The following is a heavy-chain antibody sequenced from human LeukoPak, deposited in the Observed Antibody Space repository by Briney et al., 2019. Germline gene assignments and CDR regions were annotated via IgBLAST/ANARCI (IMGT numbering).Heavy chain of an antibody. D-gene: IGHD3-3*01. V-gene: IGHV4-59*01. CDR2: MYYSGSS. CDR3: SGYPRGFGVGGGYFDY. Sequence: PSETLSLTCTVSGDSFSSYYWNWIRQPPRKGLEWIGLMYYSGSSNYNPSLKSRATISVATSKKQFSLTLSSVSAAGPASFYLSGYPRGFGVGGGYFDYWGQGILVTVSS. J-gene: IGHJ4*02. CDR1: GDSFSSYY.